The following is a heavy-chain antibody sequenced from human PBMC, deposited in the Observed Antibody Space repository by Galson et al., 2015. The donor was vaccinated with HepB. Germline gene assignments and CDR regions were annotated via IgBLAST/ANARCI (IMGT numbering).Heavy chain of an antibody. Sequence: SLILSCAASGFTSSDYYMTWIRQTPGKGLKRVSYISSGCHTMYYADSVKSRFTISRDNAKNSMYLQMNTLIAEDTAVYYCARVPRGSGLFYYYYGMDVWGQGTTVTVSS. D-gene: IGHD3-10*01. V-gene: IGHV3-11*01. CDR1: GFTSSDYY. J-gene: IGHJ6*02. CDR2: ISSGCHTM. CDR3: ARVPRGSGLFYYYYGMDV.